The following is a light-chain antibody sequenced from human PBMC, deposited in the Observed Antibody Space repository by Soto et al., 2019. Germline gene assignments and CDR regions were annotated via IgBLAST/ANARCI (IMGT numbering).Light chain of an antibody. CDR3: QVWDSSSDHVV. CDR1: NIGSKS. CDR2: YDS. Sequence: SYELTQPPSVSVAPGKTARITCGGNNIGSKSVHWYQQKPSQAPVLVIYYDSDRPTGTPERFSGSTSGNTATLTISRVEAGDEADYYCQVWDSSSDHVVFGGGTKVTVL. V-gene: IGLV3-21*04. J-gene: IGLJ2*01.